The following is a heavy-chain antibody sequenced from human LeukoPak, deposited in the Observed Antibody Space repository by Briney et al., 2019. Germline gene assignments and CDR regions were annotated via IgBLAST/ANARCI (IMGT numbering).Heavy chain of an antibody. Sequence: GGSLRLSCTASGFTFSSYWMHWVRQAPGKGLVWVSRINSDGTSTSYADSVKGRFTISRDNAKNTLDLQMNSLRAEDTAVYYCARSHIPCTNGVCYAFDIWGQGTMVTVSS. CDR3: ARSHIPCTNGVCYAFDI. CDR1: GFTFSSYW. D-gene: IGHD2-8*01. J-gene: IGHJ3*02. V-gene: IGHV3-74*01. CDR2: INSDGTST.